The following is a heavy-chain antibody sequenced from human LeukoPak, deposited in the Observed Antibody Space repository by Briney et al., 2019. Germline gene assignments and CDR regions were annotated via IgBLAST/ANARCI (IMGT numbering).Heavy chain of an antibody. Sequence: GGSLRLSCTASGLSLNSYAMSWVRPVQGKGLEWVSASSSSDDGKGYAESVRGRFTISRDTSKNTVYLQMNSLRVEDAGVYYCAKAPVTSCRGAFCYPFDYWGHGTLVTVSS. CDR1: GLSLNSYA. D-gene: IGHD2-21*01. CDR2: SSSSDDGK. J-gene: IGHJ4*01. CDR3: AKAPVTSCRGAFCYPFDY. V-gene: IGHV3-23*01.